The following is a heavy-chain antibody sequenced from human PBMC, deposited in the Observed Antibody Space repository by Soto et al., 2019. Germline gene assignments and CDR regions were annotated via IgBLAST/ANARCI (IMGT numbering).Heavy chain of an antibody. D-gene: IGHD4-17*01. CDR3: TTVGVHYGDYGEYYFDY. V-gene: IGHV3-15*07. J-gene: IGHJ4*02. CDR1: GFTFSTAW. CDR2: IKSKTDGGTT. Sequence: EVQLGESGRGLVKPGGSLRLSCAASGFTFSTAWMNGVRQAPGKGLAWVVRIKSKTDGGTTDYAAPVKGRFTISRDDSKNTLYLQMNSLKTEDTAVYYCTTVGVHYGDYGEYYFDYWGQGTLVTVSS.